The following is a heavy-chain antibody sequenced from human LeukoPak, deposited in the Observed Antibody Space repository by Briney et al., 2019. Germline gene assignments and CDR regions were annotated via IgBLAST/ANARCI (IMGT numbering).Heavy chain of an antibody. CDR3: TTARGCSSTSCYTQAYYYYYYYMDV. D-gene: IGHD2-2*02. V-gene: IGHV3-15*01. CDR1: GFTLSNAR. CDR2: IKSKTDGGTT. Sequence: SGGSLRLSCAASGFTLSNARMSWVRQAPGKGLEWVGRIKSKTDGGTTDYAAPVKGRFTISRDDSKNTLYLQMNSLKTEDTAVYYCTTARGCSSTSCYTQAYYYYYYYMDVWGKGTTVTVSS. J-gene: IGHJ6*03.